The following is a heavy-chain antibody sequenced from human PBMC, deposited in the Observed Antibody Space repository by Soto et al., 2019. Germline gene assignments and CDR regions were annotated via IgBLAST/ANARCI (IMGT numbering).Heavy chain of an antibody. V-gene: IGHV1-69*05. CDR1: GGTFNYDA. Sequence: SGKVSCKASGGTFNYDAITWVRQAPGQGLEWMGGIIPIFNTANYAQKLQGRVTMTTDTATSTAYMELRSLRSDDTAVYYCARAKYYSSGWYGDLRAFDIWGQGTMLTVSS. CDR2: IIPIFNTA. J-gene: IGHJ3*02. CDR3: ARAKYYSSGWYGDLRAFDI. D-gene: IGHD6-19*01.